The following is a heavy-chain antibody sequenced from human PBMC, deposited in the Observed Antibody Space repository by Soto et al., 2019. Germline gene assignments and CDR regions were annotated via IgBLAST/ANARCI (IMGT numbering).Heavy chain of an antibody. CDR2: IYWNGDK. V-gene: IGHV2-5*01. J-gene: IGHJ4*02. CDR1: GFSLSTSGVG. CDR3: AHRHSGWFLFDY. D-gene: IGHD6-19*01. Sequence: QITLKESGPTLVKPTQTLTLTCTFSGFSLSTSGVGVGWIRQSPGKALPWLALIYWNGDKRYNPSLKTRLTITKDTSNNRVVLTLTNMYPADTATYYCAHRHSGWFLFDYWGQGTLVTVSS.